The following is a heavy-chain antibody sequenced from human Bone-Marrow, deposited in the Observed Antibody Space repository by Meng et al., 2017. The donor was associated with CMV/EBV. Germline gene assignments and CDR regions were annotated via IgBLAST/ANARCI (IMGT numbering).Heavy chain of an antibody. J-gene: IGHJ6*02. CDR3: ASRGGKRGPYYYGMDV. Sequence: GESLKISCAASGFTFSSYAIHWVRQAPGKGLEWVAVISYDGSKKYYADSVKGRFTISRDNFKNTLYLQMNSLRVEDTAVYYCASRGGKRGPYYYGMDVWGQGTTVTFSS. CDR1: GFTFSSYA. D-gene: IGHD3-10*01. V-gene: IGHV3-30-3*01. CDR2: ISYDGSKK.